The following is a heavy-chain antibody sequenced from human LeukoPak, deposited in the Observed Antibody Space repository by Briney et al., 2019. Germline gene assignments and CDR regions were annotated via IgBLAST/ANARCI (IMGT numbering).Heavy chain of an antibody. J-gene: IGHJ5*02. V-gene: IGHV4-61*01. D-gene: IGHD2-21*02. CDR2: IYYSGGT. CDR3: ARGARDVVTANNWFDP. CDR1: GGSVSSGSYY. Sequence: SETLSLTCTVSGGSVSSGSYYWNWIRQPPGKGLEWIGYIYYSGGTNYNPSLKSRVTISVDTSKNQFSLNLTSVTAADTAVYYCARGARDVVTANNWFDPWGQGTLVTVSS.